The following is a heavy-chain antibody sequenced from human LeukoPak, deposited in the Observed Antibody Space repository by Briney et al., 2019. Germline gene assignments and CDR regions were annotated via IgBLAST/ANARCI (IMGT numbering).Heavy chain of an antibody. V-gene: IGHV3-23*01. J-gene: IGHJ6*01. CDR1: VFTFSGFV. CDR2: ISGSGDNT. Sequence: PGGSLRLSCAASVFTFSGFVMSWVRRTPGKGLEWVSGISGSGDNTLYADSVNGRFTISRNKSKNTLYLEMNSLRAEDTAIYYCAKMKGHPLPKYYMDVWGQGTTVTVSS. CDR3: AKMKGHPLPKYYMDV. D-gene: IGHD1-26*01.